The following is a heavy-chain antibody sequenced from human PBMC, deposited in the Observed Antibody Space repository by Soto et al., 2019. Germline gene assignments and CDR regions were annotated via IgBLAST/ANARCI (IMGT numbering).Heavy chain of an antibody. CDR3: ARHPTIARFESGLDV. D-gene: IGHD1-1*01. CDR2: MYYTGNT. J-gene: IGHJ6*02. V-gene: IGHV4-59*08. CDR1: GGSISGYY. Sequence: VQLQESGPGLVKPSETLSLTCTVSGGSISGYYWSWIRQPPGKGLEWIGYMYYTGNTIYSPSLKWRVTTSGDTAKNQFSLRLSSVTAADTAVYYCARHPTIARFESGLDVWGQGTMITVSS.